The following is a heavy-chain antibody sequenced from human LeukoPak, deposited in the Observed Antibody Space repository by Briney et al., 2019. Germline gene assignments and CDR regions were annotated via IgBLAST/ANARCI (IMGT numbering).Heavy chain of an antibody. CDR1: GFTFSSYA. CDR3: ARDGDMQLWSFIDY. J-gene: IGHJ4*02. D-gene: IGHD5-18*01. V-gene: IGHV3-30-3*01. CDR2: ISYDGSNK. Sequence: GGSLRLSCAASGFTFSSYAMHWVRQAPGKGLEWVAVISYDGSNKYYADSVKGRFTISRDNSKNTLYLQMNSLRAEDTAVYYCARDGDMQLWSFIDYWGQGTLVTVSS.